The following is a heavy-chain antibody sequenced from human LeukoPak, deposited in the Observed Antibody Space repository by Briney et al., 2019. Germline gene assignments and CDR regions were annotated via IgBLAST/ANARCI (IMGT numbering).Heavy chain of an antibody. J-gene: IGHJ4*02. Sequence: ASVKVSCKASGYSFSTHWMHWVRQAPGQGLEWMGIINPSGGFTSYAQKLQGRVTVTRDMSTSTVYMELSSLRSEDTAVFYCTTFDYWGQGTLVTVSS. CDR2: INPSGGFT. V-gene: IGHV1-46*01. D-gene: IGHD1-1*01. CDR1: GYSFSTHW. CDR3: TTFDY.